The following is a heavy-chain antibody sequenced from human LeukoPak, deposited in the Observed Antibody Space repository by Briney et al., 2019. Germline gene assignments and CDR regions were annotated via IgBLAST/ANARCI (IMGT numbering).Heavy chain of an antibody. V-gene: IGHV3-30*18. D-gene: IGHD4-17*01. CDR3: AKLRTTVVTSSSGH. J-gene: IGHJ4*02. Sequence: PGGSLRLSCAASGFTFSSYGMHWVRQAPGKGLEWVAVISYDGSNKYYADSVKGRFTISRDNSKNTLYLQMNSLRAEDTAVYYCAKLRTTVVTSSSGHWGQGTLVTVSS. CDR1: GFTFSSYG. CDR2: ISYDGSNK.